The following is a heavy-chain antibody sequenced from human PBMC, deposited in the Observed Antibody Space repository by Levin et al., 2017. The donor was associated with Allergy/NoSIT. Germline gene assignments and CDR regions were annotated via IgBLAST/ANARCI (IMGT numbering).Heavy chain of an antibody. J-gene: IGHJ5*02. CDR1: GFTFSSYW. CDR3: ARSGRVVVVPAS. Sequence: ASVKVSCAASGFTFSSYWMTWVRQAPGKGLEWVANIKQDGSERYYVDSVKGRFTISRDNAKNSLYLQMNSLRADDTAMYYCARSGRVVVVPASWGQGTLVAVSS. D-gene: IGHD2-2*01. CDR2: IKQDGSER. V-gene: IGHV3-7*01.